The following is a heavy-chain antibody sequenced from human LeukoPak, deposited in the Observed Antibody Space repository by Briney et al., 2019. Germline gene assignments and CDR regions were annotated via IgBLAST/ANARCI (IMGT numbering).Heavy chain of an antibody. D-gene: IGHD3-10*01. CDR2: ISGSGGST. CDR1: GFTFSNYA. J-gene: IGHJ4*02. CDR3: AKDPYGSGTYYPSRISN. V-gene: IGHV3-23*01. Sequence: PGGSLRLSCAASGFTFSNYAMSWVRQAPGKGLEWVSAISGSGGSTYYADSVKGRFTISRDNSKNTLYLQMNSLRDEDTAVYYCAKDPYGSGTYYPSRISNWGQGTLVTVSS.